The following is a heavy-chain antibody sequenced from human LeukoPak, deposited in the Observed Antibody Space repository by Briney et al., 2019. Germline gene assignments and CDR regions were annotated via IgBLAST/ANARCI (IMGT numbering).Heavy chain of an antibody. Sequence: GGSLRLSCAGSGFAFSSSWMHWVRHAPGKGLVWVSRMNSDGTTTNYADSVKGWFTISRDNAKNTLYLQMNSLTVEDTAVYYCTIAGSYRFDYWGQGTLVTVSP. D-gene: IGHD3-16*02. CDR2: MNSDGTTT. J-gene: IGHJ4*02. CDR1: GFAFSSSW. CDR3: TIAGSYRFDY. V-gene: IGHV3-74*01.